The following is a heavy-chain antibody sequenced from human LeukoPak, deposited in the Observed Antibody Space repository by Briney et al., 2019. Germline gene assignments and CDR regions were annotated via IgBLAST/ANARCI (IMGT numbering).Heavy chain of an antibody. V-gene: IGHV4-38-2*01. J-gene: IGHJ4*02. D-gene: IGHD2-21*02. CDR2: IYHSGTT. CDR3: ARVLGMVTAFDH. Sequence: SETLSLTCAVSGYSITSGYYWGWIRPPPGEGLEWIGNIYHSGTTYQNPSLKSRVTISRDTSKNQFSLKLSSVTATDTAVYYCARVLGMVTAFDHWGQGTPITVSS. CDR1: GYSITSGYY.